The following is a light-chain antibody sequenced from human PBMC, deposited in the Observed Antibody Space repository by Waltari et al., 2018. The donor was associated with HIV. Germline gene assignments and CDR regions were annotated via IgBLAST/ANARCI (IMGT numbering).Light chain of an antibody. CDR1: QTIDSY. Sequence: DIQMTQSPSSLSASVGDRVTITCRASQTIDSYLNWYQHKPGKAPKLLIFAASSLQSGVPSRFSGSGSGTDFTLTINSLQPEDFATYYCQQSYTTPLTFGGGTKVDIK. CDR3: QQSYTTPLT. CDR2: AAS. J-gene: IGKJ4*01. V-gene: IGKV1-39*01.